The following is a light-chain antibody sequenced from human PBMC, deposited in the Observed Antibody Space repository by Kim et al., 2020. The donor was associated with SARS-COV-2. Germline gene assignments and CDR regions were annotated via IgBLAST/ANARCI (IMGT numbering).Light chain of an antibody. CDR2: QDS. V-gene: IGLV3-1*01. CDR3: QAWDSSPYV. Sequence: SSELTQPPSVSVSPGQTASITCSGDKLGDKYACWYQQKPGQSPVLVIYQDSKRPSGIPERFSGSNSGNTATLTISGTQAMDEADYYCQAWDSSPYVFGKGTKVTVL. CDR1: KLGDKY. J-gene: IGLJ1*01.